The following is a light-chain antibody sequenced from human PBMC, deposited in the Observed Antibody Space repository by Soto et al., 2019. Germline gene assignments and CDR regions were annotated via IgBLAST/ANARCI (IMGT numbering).Light chain of an antibody. CDR2: AAS. CDR3: QQSYSTLIT. CDR1: QSISSY. J-gene: IGKJ5*01. V-gene: IGKV1-39*01. Sequence: DIQMTQSPSSLSASVGDRVTITCRASQSISSYLNWYQQKPGKAPKLLIYAASSLQSGVPSRSSGSGSGTDFTLTISSLQPEDFATYYCQQSYSTLITFGQWTRLGIK.